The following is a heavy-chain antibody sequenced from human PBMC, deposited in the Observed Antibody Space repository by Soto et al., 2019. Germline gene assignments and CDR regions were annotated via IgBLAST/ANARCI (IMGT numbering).Heavy chain of an antibody. Sequence: GASVKVSCKASGGTFSSYAISWVRQAPGQGLEWMGGIIPIFGTANYAQKFQGRVTITADESTSTAYMELRSLRSDDTAVYYCARVWFGELSRFDYWGQGTLVTVSS. D-gene: IGHD3-10*01. J-gene: IGHJ4*02. CDR3: ARVWFGELSRFDY. CDR2: IIPIFGTA. CDR1: GGTFSSYA. V-gene: IGHV1-69*13.